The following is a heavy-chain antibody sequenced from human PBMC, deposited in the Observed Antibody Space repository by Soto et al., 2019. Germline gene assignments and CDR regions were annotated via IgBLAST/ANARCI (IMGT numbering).Heavy chain of an antibody. D-gene: IGHD3-10*01. Sequence: GGSLRLSCAASGFTFSSYAMSWVRQAPGKGLEWVSAISGSGGSTYYADSVKGRFTISRDNSKNTLYLQMNSLRAEDTAVYYCAKDPPSPSYLITMVRGVTPRGSLDAFDIWGQGTMVTVSS. V-gene: IGHV3-23*01. CDR3: AKDPPSPSYLITMVRGVTPRGSLDAFDI. CDR2: ISGSGGST. J-gene: IGHJ3*02. CDR1: GFTFSSYA.